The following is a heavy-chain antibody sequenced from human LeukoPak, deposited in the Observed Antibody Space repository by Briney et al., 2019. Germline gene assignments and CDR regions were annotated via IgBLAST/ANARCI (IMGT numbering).Heavy chain of an antibody. CDR1: GGSVSSGSYY. CDR3: ARDRRFRFDP. V-gene: IGHV4-61*01. CDR2: IYYSGST. Sequence: SETLSLSCTVSGGSVSSGSYYWSWIRQPPGKGLEWIGYIYYSGSTNYNSSLKSRVTISVDTSKNQFSLKLSSVTAADTAVYYCARDRRFRFDPWGQGTLVTVSS. J-gene: IGHJ5*02.